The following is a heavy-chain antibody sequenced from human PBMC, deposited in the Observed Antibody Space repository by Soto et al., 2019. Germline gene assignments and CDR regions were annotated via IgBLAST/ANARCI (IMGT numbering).Heavy chain of an antibody. V-gene: IGHV4-59*01. CDR2: IYYSGST. CDR3: ARESGGCSGGSCYYYFDY. J-gene: IGHJ4*02. CDR1: GGSISSYY. D-gene: IGHD2-15*01. Sequence: QVQLQESGPGLVKPSETLSLTCTVSGGSISSYYWSWIRQPPGKGLEWIGYIYYSGSTNYNPSLKSRVTISVDTSKNQFSLKLSSVTAADTAVYYWARESGGCSGGSCYYYFDYWGQGTLVTVSS.